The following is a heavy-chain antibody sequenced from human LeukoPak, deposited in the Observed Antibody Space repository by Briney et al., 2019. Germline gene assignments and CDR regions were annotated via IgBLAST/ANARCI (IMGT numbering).Heavy chain of an antibody. V-gene: IGHV3-23*01. Sequence: GGSLRLSCAASGFTFSSYAMSWVRQAPGKGLEWVSAVSGSGGSTYYADSVKGRFTISRDNSKNTLYLQMNSLRAEDTAVYYCAKDHGGYSYGSFDYWGQGTLVTVSS. CDR3: AKDHGGYSYGSFDY. CDR2: VSGSGGST. J-gene: IGHJ4*02. D-gene: IGHD5-18*01. CDR1: GFTFSSYA.